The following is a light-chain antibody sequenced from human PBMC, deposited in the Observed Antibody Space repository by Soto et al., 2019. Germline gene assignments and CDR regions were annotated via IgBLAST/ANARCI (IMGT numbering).Light chain of an antibody. CDR2: DVT. CDR1: SSDVGGYDY. J-gene: IGLJ2*01. Sequence: QPVLTQPRSVSGSPGRSVTISCTGTSSDVGGYDYVSWYQHRPGKAPRVMIYDVTKRPSGVPDRFSGSKSGNTASLTISGLQAEDEAEYYCCSYAGTDTHVVLGGGTKLTVL. CDR3: CSYAGTDTHVV. V-gene: IGLV2-11*01.